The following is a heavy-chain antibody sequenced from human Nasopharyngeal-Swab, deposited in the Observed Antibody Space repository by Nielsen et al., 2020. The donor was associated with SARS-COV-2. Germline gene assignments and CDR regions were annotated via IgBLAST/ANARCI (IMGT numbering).Heavy chain of an antibody. CDR2: VSGGSGSTT. CDR1: GFTFSTYT. V-gene: IGHV3-23*01. J-gene: IGHJ4*02. Sequence: GESLQISCVVSGFTFSTYTMSWVRQAPGKGLEWVSTVSGGSGSTTKYADSVKGRFTISRDNSNKTLYLQMNDLRAEDTAMYYCAKLTSTTMTSYYWGQGTMVTVSS. CDR3: AKLTSTTMTSYY. D-gene: IGHD4-17*01.